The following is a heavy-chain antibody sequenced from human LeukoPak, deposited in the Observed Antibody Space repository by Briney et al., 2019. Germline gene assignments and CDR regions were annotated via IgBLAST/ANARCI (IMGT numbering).Heavy chain of an antibody. CDR2: ISGDGTFI. CDR1: GFTFTSYA. D-gene: IGHD6-6*01. V-gene: IGHV3-23*01. CDR3: ARVAGSSLSRARFDY. Sequence: GGSLRLSGAASGFTFTSYAVNWVRQAPGKGLDWVSAISGDGTFIYYAESVKGRFAISRDNSKSTVYLQMNSLRAEDTAIYYCARVAGSSLSRARFDYWGPGTLVTVSS. J-gene: IGHJ4*02.